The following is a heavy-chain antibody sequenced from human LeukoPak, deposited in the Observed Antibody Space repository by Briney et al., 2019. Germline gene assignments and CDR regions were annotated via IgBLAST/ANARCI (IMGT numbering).Heavy chain of an antibody. D-gene: IGHD6-13*01. Sequence: ASVKVSCKASGYTFTDYFIHWVRQAPGQGLEWMGWINPNSGGTNYAQKFQSRVTMTRDTSISTAYMDLSRLRSDDTAMYYCARVYSSSWPEDWCDPWGQGTLVTVSS. CDR2: INPNSGGT. CDR3: ARVYSSSWPEDWCDP. J-gene: IGHJ5*02. CDR1: GYTFTDYF. V-gene: IGHV1-2*02.